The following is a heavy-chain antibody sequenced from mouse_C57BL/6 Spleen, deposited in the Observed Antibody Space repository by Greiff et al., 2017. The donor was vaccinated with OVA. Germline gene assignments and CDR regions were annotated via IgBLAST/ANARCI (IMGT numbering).Heavy chain of an antibody. CDR1: GFTFSDYY. Sequence: EVKLVESGGGLVQPGGSLKLSCAASGFTFSDYYMYWVRQTPEKRLEWVAYISNGGGSTYYPDTVKGRFTISRDNAKNTLYLQMSRLKSGDTAMYYCARQRITTVVLDYWGQGTTLTVSS. CDR2: ISNGGGST. D-gene: IGHD1-1*01. V-gene: IGHV5-12*01. J-gene: IGHJ2*01. CDR3: ARQRITTVVLDY.